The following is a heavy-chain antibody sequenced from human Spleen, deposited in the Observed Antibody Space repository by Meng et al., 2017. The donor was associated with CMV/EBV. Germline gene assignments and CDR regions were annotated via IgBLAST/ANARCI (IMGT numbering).Heavy chain of an antibody. V-gene: IGHV1-2*02. Sequence: FGYTFSDYYMHWVRQAPGQGVEWMGWINTNSGGTKDAQKFQGRVTMTRDTSINTAYIKLSRLTSDDTAIYFCARGRKYKTSSYWFDRWGQGTLVTVSS. CDR1: GYTFSDYY. CDR2: INTNSGGT. J-gene: IGHJ5*02. D-gene: IGHD1-14*01. CDR3: ARGRKYKTSSYWFDR.